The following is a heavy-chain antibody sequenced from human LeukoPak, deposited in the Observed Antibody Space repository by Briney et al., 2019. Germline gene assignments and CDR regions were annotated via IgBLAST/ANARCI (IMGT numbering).Heavy chain of an antibody. J-gene: IGHJ3*02. D-gene: IGHD3-22*01. CDR2: ISAYNGKT. CDR3: AREGQYYYDSSGYAHDAFDI. CDR1: GYTFTSHG. V-gene: IGHV1-18*01. Sequence: ASVKVSCKASGYTFTSHGISWVRQAPGQGLEWMGCISAYNGKTNYAQKLQGRVTMTTDTSTSTAYMELRSLRSDDTAVYYCAREGQYYYDSSGYAHDAFDIWGQGTMVTVSS.